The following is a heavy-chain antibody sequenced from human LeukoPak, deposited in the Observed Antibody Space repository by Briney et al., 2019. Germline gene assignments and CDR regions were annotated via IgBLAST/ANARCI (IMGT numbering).Heavy chain of an antibody. V-gene: IGHV1-2*02. CDR3: ARVLITSGTTNTDY. J-gene: IGHJ4*02. CDR2: INPNSGGT. D-gene: IGHD1/OR15-1a*01. Sequence: ASVRVSCKASGYTFTGYYMHWVRQAPGQGLEWMGWINPNSGGTNYAQKFQGRVTMTRDTSISTAYMELSRLRSDDTAVYYCARVLITSGTTNTDYWGQGTLVTVSS. CDR1: GYTFTGYY.